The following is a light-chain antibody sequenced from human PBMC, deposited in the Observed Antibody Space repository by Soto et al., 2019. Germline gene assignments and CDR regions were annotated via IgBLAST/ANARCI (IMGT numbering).Light chain of an antibody. V-gene: IGKV1-39*01. CDR1: QSISIY. J-gene: IGKJ2*01. CDR2: AAS. CDR3: QHSGRSLVYT. Sequence: DIQMTQSPSSLSASVGDRVTITCRASQSISIYLNWYQQKPGKAPKFLIYAASTLQSGVPSRFSGSGSGTDFTLTISSLQPEDFATYYCQHSGRSLVYTFGQGTKLEIK.